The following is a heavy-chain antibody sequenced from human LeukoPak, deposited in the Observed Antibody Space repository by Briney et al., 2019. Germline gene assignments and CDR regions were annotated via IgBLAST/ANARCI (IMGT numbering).Heavy chain of an antibody. V-gene: IGHV3-30*18. Sequence: GSLRLSCAASGFTFSSYGMHWVRQAPGKGLEWVAVISYDGSNKYYADSVKGRFTISRDNSKNTLYLQMNSLRAEDTAVYYCAKHSSGGSCYVDYWGQGTLVTVSS. CDR1: GFTFSSYG. CDR3: AKHSSGGSCYVDY. CDR2: ISYDGSNK. J-gene: IGHJ4*02. D-gene: IGHD2-15*01.